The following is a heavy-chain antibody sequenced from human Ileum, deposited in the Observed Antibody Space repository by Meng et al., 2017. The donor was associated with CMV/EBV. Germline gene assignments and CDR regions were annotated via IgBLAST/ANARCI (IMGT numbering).Heavy chain of an antibody. CDR2: INPDGGEK. CDR3: ARDWRTGHTHSMDV. V-gene: IGHV3-7*01. J-gene: IGHJ6*02. D-gene: IGHD1-1*01. CDR1: GFTFDDYG. Sequence: GGSRRLSCAASGFTFDDYGMSWVRQAPGKGREGAATINPDGGEKYYVESLKGRFTISRDNAKDSLFLQMDSLRAEDTAMYFCARDWRTGHTHSMDVWGQGTTVTVSS.